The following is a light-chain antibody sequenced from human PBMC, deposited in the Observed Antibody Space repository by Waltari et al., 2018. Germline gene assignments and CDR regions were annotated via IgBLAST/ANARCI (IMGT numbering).Light chain of an antibody. CDR1: SPNIGAGYD. CDR3: QSYDTTLRDWV. Sequence: QSVLTQPPSVSGAPGQRVTISCIGYSPNIGAGYDVQWYQQRPGTPPKLLIYGDTSRPSGVPDQFSATKSGTSVSLSITGLQPEDEAHYYCQSYDTTLRDWVFGGGTKLTVL. CDR2: GDT. V-gene: IGLV1-40*01. J-gene: IGLJ3*02.